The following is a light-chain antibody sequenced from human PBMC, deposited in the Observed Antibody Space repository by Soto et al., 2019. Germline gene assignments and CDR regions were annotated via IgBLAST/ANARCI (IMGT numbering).Light chain of an antibody. V-gene: IGLV3-21*02. CDR3: SSYAGSNNRYV. J-gene: IGLJ1*01. CDR1: NIGSKS. CDR2: DDS. Sequence: SYELTQPPSVSVAPGQTARITCGGNNIGSKSVHWYQQKPGQAPVLVVYDDSDRPSGIPERFSGSKSGNTASLTVSGLQAEDEADYYCSSYAGSNNRYVFGTGTKLTVL.